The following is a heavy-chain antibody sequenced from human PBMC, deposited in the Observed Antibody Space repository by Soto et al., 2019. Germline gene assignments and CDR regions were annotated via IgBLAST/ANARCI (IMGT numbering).Heavy chain of an antibody. J-gene: IGHJ4*02. CDR2: IYTSGST. Sequence: QVQLQESGPGLVKPSETLSLTCTVSGGSISRYYWSWIRQTAGKGLEWIGRIYTSGSTNYKPPLKSRDTMSVDTSKNQFSLKRSSVTAADTAVYYCARDYYDSSGYYYAYHYFDYWGQGTLVTVSS. CDR3: ARDYYDSSGYYYAYHYFDY. CDR1: GGSISRYY. D-gene: IGHD3-22*01. V-gene: IGHV4-4*07.